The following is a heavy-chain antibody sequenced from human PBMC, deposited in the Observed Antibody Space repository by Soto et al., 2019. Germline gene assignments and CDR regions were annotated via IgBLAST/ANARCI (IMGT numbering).Heavy chain of an antibody. CDR3: ARRGSVAATYWSDP. CDR1: GGSIISSSDY. CDR2: IYYSGHT. V-gene: IGHV4-39*01. D-gene: IGHD6-25*01. J-gene: IGHJ5*02. Sequence: SDTLSLTCTVSGGSIISSSDYWGWIRQPPGKGLEWIGSIYYSGHTVYNPSLKSRVTISVDTSKSQFSLKLSSVPAADTAVYYCARRGSVAATYWSDPWGQGTLVTVSS.